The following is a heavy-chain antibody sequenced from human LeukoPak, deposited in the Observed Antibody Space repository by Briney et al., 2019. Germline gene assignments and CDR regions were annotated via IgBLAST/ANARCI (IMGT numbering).Heavy chain of an antibody. CDR1: GYRFTSYW. CDR3: ARRHYYYDRSGFYYYFDT. Sequence: GESLKISCKGSGYRFTSYWIGWVRQMPGKGLEWMGIIYPGDSDTRYSPSFQGQVTISADKSISTAYLQWSSLKASDTAMYYCARRHYYYDRSGFYYYFDTWGQGTQVTVTS. J-gene: IGHJ4*02. V-gene: IGHV5-51*01. D-gene: IGHD3-22*01. CDR2: IYPGDSDT.